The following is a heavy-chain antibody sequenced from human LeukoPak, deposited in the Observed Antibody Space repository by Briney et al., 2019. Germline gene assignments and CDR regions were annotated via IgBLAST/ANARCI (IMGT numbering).Heavy chain of an antibody. CDR2: ISSSSSYI. CDR3: ARDWTPGGDCSSTSCYTRPYNWFDP. J-gene: IGHJ5*02. D-gene: IGHD2-2*02. CDR1: GFTFSSYS. V-gene: IGHV3-21*01. Sequence: PGGSLRLSCAASGFTFSSYSMNWVRQAPGKGLEWVSSISSSSSYIYYADSVKGRFTISRDNAKNSLYLQMNSLRAEDTAVYYCARDWTPGGDCSSTSCYTRPYNWFDPWGQGTLVTVSS.